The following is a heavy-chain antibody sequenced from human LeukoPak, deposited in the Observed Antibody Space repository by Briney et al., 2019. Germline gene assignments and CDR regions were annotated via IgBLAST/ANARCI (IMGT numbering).Heavy chain of an antibody. D-gene: IGHD1-26*01. CDR2: ISSSGDT. V-gene: IGHV3-23*01. CDR3: AKDAVGGTAYYFDC. Sequence: PGGSLRLSCAASGFTFTKYAMSWVRQAPGKGLEWLSAISSSGDTYYADSVRGRFTISRDNPKNTVYLQMNRLRAEDTAVYYCAKDAVGGTAYYFDCWGQGTLVSVSS. CDR1: GFTFTKYA. J-gene: IGHJ4*02.